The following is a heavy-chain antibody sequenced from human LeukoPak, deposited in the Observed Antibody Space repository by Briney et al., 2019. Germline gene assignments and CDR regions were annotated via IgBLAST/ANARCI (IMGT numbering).Heavy chain of an antibody. CDR1: GFTYSHNG. J-gene: IGHJ4*02. CDR3: AKPAAIRVRGGPDY. Sequence: GGSLRLSCVASGFTYSHNGMHWVRQAPGKGLEWVAVISYDGSNKYYADSVKGRFTISRDNSKNTLYLQMNSLRAEDTAVYYRAKPAAIRVRGGPDYWGQGTLVTVPS. D-gene: IGHD2-2*02. CDR2: ISYDGSNK. V-gene: IGHV3-33*05.